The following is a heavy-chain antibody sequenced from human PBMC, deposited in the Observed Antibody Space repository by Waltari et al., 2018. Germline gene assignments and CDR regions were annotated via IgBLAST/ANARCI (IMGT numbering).Heavy chain of an antibody. CDR2: IRSKANSYAT. D-gene: IGHD4-17*01. Sequence: EVQLVESGGGLVQPVGSLKLSCSASGFTFRGSPMPWLRQASRHGLEWVGRIRSKANSYATAYAASVKGRFTISRDDSKNTAYLQMNSLKTEDTAVYYCTRHPATTGGNYWGQGTLVTVSS. V-gene: IGHV3-73*02. CDR1: GFTFRGSP. J-gene: IGHJ4*02. CDR3: TRHPATTGGNY.